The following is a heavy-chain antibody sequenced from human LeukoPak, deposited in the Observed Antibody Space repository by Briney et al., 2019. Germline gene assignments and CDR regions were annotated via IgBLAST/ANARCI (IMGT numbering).Heavy chain of an antibody. J-gene: IGHJ4*02. CDR3: ARTAGRWSFDY. Sequence: SETLSLTCTVSGGSISSGSYYWSWIRQPAGKGLEWIGRIYTSGSTNYNPSLKSRVTISVDTSKNQFSLKLSSVTAADTAVYYCARTAGRWSFDYWGQGTLVTVSS. CDR1: GGSISSGSYY. CDR2: IYTSGST. V-gene: IGHV4-61*02. D-gene: IGHD5-24*01.